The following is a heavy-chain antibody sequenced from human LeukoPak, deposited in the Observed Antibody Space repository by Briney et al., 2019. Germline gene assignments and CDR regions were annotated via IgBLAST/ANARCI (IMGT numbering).Heavy chain of an antibody. D-gene: IGHD6-13*01. CDR3: ARGRVSSSWYSAFDY. J-gene: IGHJ4*02. CDR1: GGSISSYY. CDR2: IYTSGST. Sequence: SETLSLTCTVSGGSISSYYWSRIRQPAGKGLEWIGRIYTSGSTNYNPSLKSRVTMSVDTSKNQFSLKLSSVTAADTAVYYCARGRVSSSWYSAFDYWGQGTLVTVSS. V-gene: IGHV4-4*07.